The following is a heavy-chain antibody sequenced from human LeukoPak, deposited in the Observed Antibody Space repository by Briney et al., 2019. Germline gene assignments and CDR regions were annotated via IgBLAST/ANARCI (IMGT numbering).Heavy chain of an antibody. CDR1: GGSTSSSTYY. Sequence: SETLSLTCTVSGGSTSSSTYYWGWIRLPPGKGLEWIGNIYYSGSTYYNPSLKSRVTISVDTSKNQFSLKLSSVTAADTAVYYCARQGVIVVVTPFDYWGQGTLVTVSS. V-gene: IGHV4-39*01. J-gene: IGHJ4*02. CDR2: IYYSGST. CDR3: ARQGVIVVVTPFDY. D-gene: IGHD3-22*01.